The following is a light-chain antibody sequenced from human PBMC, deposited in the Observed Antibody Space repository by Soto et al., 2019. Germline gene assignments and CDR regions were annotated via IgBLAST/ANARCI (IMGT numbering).Light chain of an antibody. V-gene: IGKV3-20*01. CDR3: QQYGSPPERT. CDR1: QSVSSSY. Sequence: EIVFTQSPGTLSLSPGERATLSCRASQSVSSSYLAWYQQKPGQAPRLLIYGASSRATGIPDRFSGSGSGTDFTLTISRLEPEDFAVYYCQQYGSPPERTFGQGTKVEIK. CDR2: GAS. J-gene: IGKJ1*01.